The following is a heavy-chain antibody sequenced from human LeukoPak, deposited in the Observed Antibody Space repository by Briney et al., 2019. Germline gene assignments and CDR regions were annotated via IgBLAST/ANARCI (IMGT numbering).Heavy chain of an antibody. D-gene: IGHD5-12*01. V-gene: IGHV4-38-2*01. CDR3: ARFLTLNVDMVATIFN. CDR2: IYHSGST. J-gene: IGHJ4*02. CDR1: GYSISSGYY. Sequence: SETLSLTCAVSGYSISSGYYWGWIRQPPGKGLEWIGSIYHSGSTYYNPSLKSRVTISVDTSKNQFSLKLSSVTAADTAMYYCARFLTLNVDMVATIFNWGQGTLVTVSS.